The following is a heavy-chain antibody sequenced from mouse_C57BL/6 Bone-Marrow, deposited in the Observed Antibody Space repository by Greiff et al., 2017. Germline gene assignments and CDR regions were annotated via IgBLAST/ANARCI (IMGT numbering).Heavy chain of an antibody. V-gene: IGHV1-50*01. D-gene: IGHD2-5*01. Sequence: QVQLQQPGAELVKPGASVKLSCKASGYTFTSYWMQWVKQRPGQGLEWIGEIDPSDSYTNYNQKFKGKATLTVDTSSSTAYMQLSSLTSEDSAVYYCARFEDYSNYPWFAYWGQGTLVTVSA. CDR3: ARFEDYSNYPWFAY. J-gene: IGHJ3*01. CDR2: IDPSDSYT. CDR1: GYTFTSYW.